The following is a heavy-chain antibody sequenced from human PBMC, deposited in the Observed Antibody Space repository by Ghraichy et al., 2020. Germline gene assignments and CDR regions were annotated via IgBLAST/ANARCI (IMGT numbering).Heavy chain of an antibody. CDR1: GYTFTSYG. J-gene: IGHJ6*02. Sequence: ASVKVSCKASGYTFTSYGISWVRQAPGQGLEWMGWISAYNGNTNYAQKLQGRVTMTTDTSTSTAYMELRSLRSDDTAVYYCATQSPTYYDYVWGSYPKTQNLDYYYGMDVWGQGTTVTVSS. CDR3: ATQSPTYYDYVWGSYPKTQNLDYYYGMDV. CDR2: ISAYNGNT. V-gene: IGHV1-18*04. D-gene: IGHD3-16*02.